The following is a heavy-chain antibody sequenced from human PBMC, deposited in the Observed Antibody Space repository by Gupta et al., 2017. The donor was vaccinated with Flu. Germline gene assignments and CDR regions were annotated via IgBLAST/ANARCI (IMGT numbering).Heavy chain of an antibody. CDR1: GFTFSRHG. V-gene: IGHV3-33*01. J-gene: IGHJ4*02. CDR2: IWYDGNNE. CDR3: AREKDVVVVGGTLDS. D-gene: IGHD2-15*01. Sequence: QVQLVESGGGVVQPGRSLRLSCAASGFTFSRHGMRWVRQAPGKGLEWVAVIWYDGNNEYYVDSVKGRFTISRDNSKNTLYLQMNSLRAEDTAVYYCAREKDVVVVGGTLDSWGQGTLVTVSS.